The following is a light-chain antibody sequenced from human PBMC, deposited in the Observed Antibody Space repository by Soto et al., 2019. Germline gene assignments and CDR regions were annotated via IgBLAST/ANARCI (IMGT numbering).Light chain of an antibody. Sequence: EIVLTQSPATLSLSPGERATVSCRASQSVSNYLAWYQQKPGQAPRLLIYDASNRATGVPPRFSGSGSGTDFTLTISSLEPEDFAVYYCQQRSSWPSFGGGTKVEIK. J-gene: IGKJ4*01. CDR2: DAS. CDR3: QQRSSWPS. CDR1: QSVSNY. V-gene: IGKV3-11*01.